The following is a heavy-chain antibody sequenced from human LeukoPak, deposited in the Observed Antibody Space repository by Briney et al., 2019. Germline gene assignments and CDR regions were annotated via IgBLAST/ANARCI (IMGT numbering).Heavy chain of an antibody. V-gene: IGHV4-31*03. D-gene: IGHD4-23*01. CDR2: IYYSGTT. J-gene: IGHJ4*02. CDR3: ARYGGYAHDY. CDR1: GGSISSGDYY. Sequence: TSETLSLTCTVSGGSISSGDYYWSWIRQHPGKGLEWIGHIYYSGTTYYNPSLTSRVSISVDTSKNQFSLKLSSVTAADTAVYYCARYGGYAHDYWGQGTLVTVSS.